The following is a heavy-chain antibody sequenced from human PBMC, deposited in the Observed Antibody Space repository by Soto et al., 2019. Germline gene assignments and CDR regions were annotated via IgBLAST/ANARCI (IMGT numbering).Heavy chain of an antibody. CDR2: ISSSSSTI. Sequence: GGSLRLSCAASGFTFSSYSMNWVRQAPGKGLEWVSYISSSSSTIYYADSVKGRFTISRDNAKNSLYLQMNSPGAEDTAVYYCARGYDFWSGNLHMDVWGKGTTVTVSS. J-gene: IGHJ6*03. V-gene: IGHV3-48*01. CDR1: GFTFSSYS. CDR3: ARGYDFWSGNLHMDV. D-gene: IGHD3-3*01.